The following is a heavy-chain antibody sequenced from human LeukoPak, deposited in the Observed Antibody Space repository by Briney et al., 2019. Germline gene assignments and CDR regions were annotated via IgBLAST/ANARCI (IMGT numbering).Heavy chain of an antibody. J-gene: IGHJ4*02. CDR2: LWADGNTA. D-gene: IGHD6-13*01. Sequence: GGSLRLSCAASGFTFNIFGMHWVRQVPGNGLEWVAVLWADGNTAHYADSVKGRFTISRDSSENTLYLQITSLRSEDTAVYYCVKESAADATFHFDYWGQGTLVTVSS. CDR1: GFTFNIFG. V-gene: IGHV3-33*06. CDR3: VKESAADATFHFDY.